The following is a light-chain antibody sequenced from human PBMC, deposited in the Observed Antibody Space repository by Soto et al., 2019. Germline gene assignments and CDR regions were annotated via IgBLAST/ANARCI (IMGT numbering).Light chain of an antibody. CDR3: QSYDSSLSGVV. J-gene: IGLJ2*01. CDR1: SSNIGAGYD. CDR2: GNS. V-gene: IGLV1-40*01. Sequence: QLVLTQPPSVSGAPGQRVTISCTGSSSNIGAGYDVHWYQQLPGTAPKLLIYGNSNRPSGVPDRFSGSKSGTSASLAITGLQAEDGADYYCQSYDSSLSGVVFGGGTQLTVL.